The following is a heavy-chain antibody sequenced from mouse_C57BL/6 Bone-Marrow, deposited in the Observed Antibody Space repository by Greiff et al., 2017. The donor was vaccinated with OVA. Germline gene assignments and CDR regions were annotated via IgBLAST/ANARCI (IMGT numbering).Heavy chain of an antibody. CDR2: IRNKANNHAT. V-gene: IGHV6-6*01. Sequence: EVKLVESGGGLVQPGGSMKLSCAASGFTFSDAWMDWVRQSPEKGLEWVAEIRNKANNHATYYAESVKGRFTISRDDSKSSVYLQMNSLRAEDTGIYYCTRYLLGSFFAYWGQGTLVTVSA. J-gene: IGHJ3*01. D-gene: IGHD1-1*01. CDR1: GFTFSDAW. CDR3: TRYLLGSFFAY.